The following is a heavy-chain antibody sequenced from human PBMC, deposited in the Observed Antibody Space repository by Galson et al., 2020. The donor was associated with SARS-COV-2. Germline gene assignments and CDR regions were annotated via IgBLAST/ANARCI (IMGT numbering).Heavy chain of an antibody. D-gene: IGHD4-4*01. CDR3: TRGDTVTTSGNWFDP. Sequence: SETLSLTCAVSGDSISTHKWWSWVRQSPGKGLEWIGEVHHSGSTNYDPSLKSRVTISLDKSNNQFSLNLRSVTADTAVYYCTRGDTVTTSGNWFDPWGQGTLVTVSS. J-gene: IGHJ5*02. V-gene: IGHV4-4*02. CDR1: GDSISTHKW. CDR2: VHHSGST.